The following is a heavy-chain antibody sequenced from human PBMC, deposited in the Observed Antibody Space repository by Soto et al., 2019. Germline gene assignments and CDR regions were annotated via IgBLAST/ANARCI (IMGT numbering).Heavy chain of an antibody. D-gene: IGHD6-13*01. V-gene: IGHV3-33*01. Sequence: QVQLVESGGGVVQPGRSLRLSCAASGFTFSSYGMHWVRQAPGKGLEWVAVIWYDGSNKYYADSVKGRFTISRDNSKNTLYRQMNSLRAGDTAVYYCARALDRAAAGGGNWGQGTLVTVSS. CDR3: ARALDRAAAGGGN. CDR1: GFTFSSYG. CDR2: IWYDGSNK. J-gene: IGHJ4*02.